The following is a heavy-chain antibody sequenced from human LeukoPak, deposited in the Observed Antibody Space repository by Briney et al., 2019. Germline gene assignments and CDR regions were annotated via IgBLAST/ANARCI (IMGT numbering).Heavy chain of an antibody. J-gene: IGHJ6*02. CDR1: GYTFTSYD. CDR3: ARADYGDYGEYYGMDV. D-gene: IGHD4-17*01. CDR2: IIPILGIA. V-gene: IGHV1-69*04. Sequence: GASVKVSCKASGYTFTSYDINWVRQAPGQGLEWMGRIIPILGIANYAQKFQGRVTITADKSTSTAYMELSSLRSEDTAVYYCARADYGDYGEYYGMDVWGQGTTVTVSS.